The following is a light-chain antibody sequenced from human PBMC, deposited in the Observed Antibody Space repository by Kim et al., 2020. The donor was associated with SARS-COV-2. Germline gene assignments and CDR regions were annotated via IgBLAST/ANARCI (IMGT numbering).Light chain of an antibody. J-gene: IGLJ2*01. CDR3: PVWDSSSDHVV. CDR1: NIGSKS. CDR2: YDS. Sequence: APGRTARITCGGNNIGSKSVHWYQQKPGQAPVLVIYYDSDRPSGIPERFSGSNSGNTATLTISRVEAGDEADYYCPVWDSSSDHVVFGGGTQLTVL. V-gene: IGLV3-21*04.